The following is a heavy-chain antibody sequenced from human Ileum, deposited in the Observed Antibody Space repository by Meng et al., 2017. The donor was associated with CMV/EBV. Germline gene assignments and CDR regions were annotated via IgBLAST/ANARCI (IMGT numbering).Heavy chain of an antibody. CDR2: ISSNGGST. D-gene: IGHD4-23*01. CDR3: AKDWSGGNSGFHDY. J-gene: IGHJ4*02. V-gene: IGHV3-64*02. Sequence: GESLKISCAASGFTFSSYAMHWVRQAPGKGLEYVSAISSNGGSTYYADSVKGRFTISRDNSKNTVYLQMNSLRAEDTALYFCAKDWSGGNSGFHDYWGQGTLVTVSS. CDR1: GFTFSSYA.